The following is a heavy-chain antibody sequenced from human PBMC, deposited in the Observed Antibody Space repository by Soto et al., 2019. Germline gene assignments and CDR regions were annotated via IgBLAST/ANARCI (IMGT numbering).Heavy chain of an antibody. V-gene: IGHV3-21*01. CDR2: ISSSSSYI. CDR1: GFTFSSYS. J-gene: IGHJ5*02. CDR3: ARVRERDYGDYVGGFDP. Sequence: LRLSCAASGFTFSSYSMNWVRQAPGKGLEWVSSISSSSSYIYYADSVKGRFTISRDNAKNSLYLQMNSLRAEDTAVYYCARVRERDYGDYVGGFDPWGQGTLVTVSS. D-gene: IGHD4-17*01.